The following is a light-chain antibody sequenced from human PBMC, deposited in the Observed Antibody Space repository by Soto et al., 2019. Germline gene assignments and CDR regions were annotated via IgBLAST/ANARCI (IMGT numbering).Light chain of an antibody. CDR2: GAS. J-gene: IGKJ5*01. Sequence: EIVLTQSPGTLSLSPGERATLSCRASQSVSSSYLAWYQQKPGQAPRLLIYGASSRATGIPDRFSGRGSGTDFTLTFSRLGSHDFAGYYCQQYGSSPPLTFGQGTRLEMK. V-gene: IGKV3-20*01. CDR3: QQYGSSPPLT. CDR1: QSVSSSY.